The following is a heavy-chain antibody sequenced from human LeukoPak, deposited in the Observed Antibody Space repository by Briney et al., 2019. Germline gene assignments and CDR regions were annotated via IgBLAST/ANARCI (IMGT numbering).Heavy chain of an antibody. CDR1: GYTFTSYD. D-gene: IGHD6-19*01. CDR3: ARGDLHSSGWYSRYYYYYGMDV. CDR2: MNPNSGNI. Sequence: ASVKVSCKASGYTFTSYDINWVRQATGQGLEWMGWMNPNSGNIGYAQKFQGRVTMTRNTSISTAYMELSSLRSEDTAVYYCARGDLHSSGWYSRYYYYYGMDVWGQGTTVTVSS. V-gene: IGHV1-8*01. J-gene: IGHJ6*02.